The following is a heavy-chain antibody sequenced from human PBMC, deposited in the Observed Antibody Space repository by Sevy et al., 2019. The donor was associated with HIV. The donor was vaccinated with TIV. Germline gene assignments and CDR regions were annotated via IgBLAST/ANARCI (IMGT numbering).Heavy chain of an antibody. CDR2: LSFGCGKI. Sequence: GGSLRLSCAASGFTFNIYSMSWVRQTPGKGLEWVATLSFGCGKINHADSVKGRFTMSRDDSKNGVYLQMNNLRVEDTAIYYCAREGCTKPHDYWGQGTLVTVSS. V-gene: IGHV3-23*01. J-gene: IGHJ4*02. CDR3: AREGCTKPHDY. CDR1: GFTFNIYS. D-gene: IGHD2-8*01.